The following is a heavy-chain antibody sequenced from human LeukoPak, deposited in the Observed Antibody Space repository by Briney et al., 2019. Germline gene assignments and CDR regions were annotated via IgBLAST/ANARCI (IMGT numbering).Heavy chain of an antibody. V-gene: IGHV3-23*01. D-gene: IGHD6-13*01. CDR3: AKDLTAASGEVSQFDY. Sequence: GGSLRLSCAASGFTFSNYAMNWVRQAPGKGLEWVSAIAGGIGTTFYADSVKGRFTISRDNSKNKLYLQLRSLRAEDTAVYYCAKDLTAASGEVSQFDYWGQGTRVTVS. CDR2: IAGGIGTT. J-gene: IGHJ4*02. CDR1: GFTFSNYA.